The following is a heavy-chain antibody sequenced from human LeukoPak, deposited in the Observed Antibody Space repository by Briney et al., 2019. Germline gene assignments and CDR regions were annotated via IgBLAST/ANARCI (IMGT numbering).Heavy chain of an antibody. D-gene: IGHD3-10*01. CDR3: ARGGRYLPLDI. CDR1: GFTFSDHY. Sequence: GGSLRLSCAASGFTFSDHYMDWVRQAPGKGLEWVGRTRNKANRYTTEYAASVKRRFTIPRDDSKNSLYLQINSLKAEDTAVYYCARGGRYLPLDIWGQGTMVTVSS. CDR2: TRNKANRYTT. V-gene: IGHV3-72*01. J-gene: IGHJ3*02.